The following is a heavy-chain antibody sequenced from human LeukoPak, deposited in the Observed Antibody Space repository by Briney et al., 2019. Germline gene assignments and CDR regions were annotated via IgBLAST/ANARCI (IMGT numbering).Heavy chain of an antibody. V-gene: IGHV3-74*01. J-gene: IGHJ4*02. Sequence: GGSLRLSCAASGFTFSSYWTHWVRQAPGKGLVWVSRINSDGSSTSYADSVKGRFTISRDNSKNTLYLQMNSLRAEDTAVYYCAKGVAVAGPYYFDYWGQGTLVTVSS. CDR1: GFTFSSYW. CDR2: INSDGSST. CDR3: AKGVAVAGPYYFDY. D-gene: IGHD6-19*01.